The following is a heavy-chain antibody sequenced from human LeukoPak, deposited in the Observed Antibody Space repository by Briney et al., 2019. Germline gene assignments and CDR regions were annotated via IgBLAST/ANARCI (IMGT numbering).Heavy chain of an antibody. J-gene: IGHJ3*01. D-gene: IGHD3-16*01. Sequence: PGGSLRLSCAASGFTFRTYGMHWVRQAPGKGLEWVTFIRYDGSDKFYADSVRGRFTISRDNSKNTLFLTQNSLRVKDTAVYYCAKRADYYDSSRALYDAFDLWGQGTMVTVSS. CDR1: GFTFRTYG. V-gene: IGHV3-30*02. CDR3: AKRADYYDSSRALYDAFDL. CDR2: IRYDGSDK.